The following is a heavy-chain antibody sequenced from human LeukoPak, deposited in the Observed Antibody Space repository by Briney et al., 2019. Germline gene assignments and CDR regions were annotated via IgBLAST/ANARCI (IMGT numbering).Heavy chain of an antibody. CDR2: ISWNSGHI. CDR1: GFTFDDYA. J-gene: IGHJ2*01. Sequence: GGSLRLSCAASGFTFDDYAMHWVRQAPGKGLEWVSGISWNSGHIGYADSVKGRFTISRDNAKNSLYLQMNSLRAGDTALYYCAKDRRHSVSGGYFDLWGRGTLVIVSS. D-gene: IGHD3-10*01. V-gene: IGHV3-9*01. CDR3: AKDRRHSVSGGYFDL.